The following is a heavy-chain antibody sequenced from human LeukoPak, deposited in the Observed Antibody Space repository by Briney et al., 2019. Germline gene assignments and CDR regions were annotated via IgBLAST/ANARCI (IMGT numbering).Heavy chain of an antibody. CDR1: GGTFSSYG. CDR2: ISAYNGNT. D-gene: IGHD5-24*01. V-gene: IGHV1-18*01. CDR3: ARDPHSVETTTIVEGFNWFDP. J-gene: IGHJ5*02. Sequence: ASVKVSCKASGGTFSSYGISWVRQAPGQGLEWMGWISAYNGNTNYAQKLQGRVTMTTDTSTSTAYMELRGLRSDDTAVYYCARDPHSVETTTIVEGFNWFDPWGQGTLVTVSS.